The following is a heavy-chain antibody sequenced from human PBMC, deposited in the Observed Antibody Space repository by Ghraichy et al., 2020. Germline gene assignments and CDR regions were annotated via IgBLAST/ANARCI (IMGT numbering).Heavy chain of an antibody. Sequence: GGSLRLSCAASGFTVSTNYMSWVRQAPGRGLEWVSVIYSGGNTHYADSVKGRFIISRDSSENALYLQMNRLRAEDTALYYCARAAGEYRGYGYWGQGTLVTVSS. CDR3: ARAAGEYRGYGY. CDR2: IYSGGNT. CDR1: GFTVSTNY. V-gene: IGHV3-53*01. D-gene: IGHD5-18*01. J-gene: IGHJ4*02.